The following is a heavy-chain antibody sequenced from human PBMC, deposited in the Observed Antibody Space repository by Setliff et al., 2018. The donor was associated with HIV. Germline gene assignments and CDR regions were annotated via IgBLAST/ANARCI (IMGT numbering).Heavy chain of an antibody. D-gene: IGHD2-2*01. CDR1: GYTFTSFD. CDR3: ARAPRGVGSSSYFDY. J-gene: IGHJ4*02. Sequence: ASVKVSCKTSGYTFTSFDINWVRQATGQGLEWMGWMNPDSGNTGYAQKFQGRVPMTRKTSTSTAFMELISLRSEDTAVYYCARAPRGVGSSSYFDYWGQGTLVTVSS. V-gene: IGHV1-8*02. CDR2: MNPDSGNT.